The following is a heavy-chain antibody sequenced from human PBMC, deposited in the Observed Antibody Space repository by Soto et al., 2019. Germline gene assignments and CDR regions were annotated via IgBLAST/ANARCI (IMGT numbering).Heavy chain of an antibody. Sequence: GESLKISCKGSGYSFTSYWISWVRQMPGKGLEWMGRIDPSDSYTNYSPSLQGHVTISADKSISTAYLQWSSLKASDTAMYYCARRRVVPAAIGVRYYYYGMDVWGQGTTVTVS. CDR2: IDPSDSYT. V-gene: IGHV5-10-1*01. CDR3: ARRRVVPAAIGVRYYYYGMDV. J-gene: IGHJ6*02. D-gene: IGHD2-2*02. CDR1: GYSFTSYW.